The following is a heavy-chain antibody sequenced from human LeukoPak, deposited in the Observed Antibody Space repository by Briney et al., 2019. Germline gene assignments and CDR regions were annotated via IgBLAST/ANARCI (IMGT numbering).Heavy chain of an antibody. J-gene: IGHJ4*02. CDR1: GFTFDDYA. V-gene: IGHV3-9*03. Sequence: QSGGSLRLSCAASGFTFDDYAMNWVRPAPGKGLEWVSGSSWNSGSIGYADSVKGRFTTSGDNAKNSLYLEMNSLRAEDMALYYCAKSEGATVRGVVGFDYWGQGTLVTVSS. D-gene: IGHD1-26*01. CDR2: SSWNSGSI. CDR3: AKSEGATVRGVVGFDY.